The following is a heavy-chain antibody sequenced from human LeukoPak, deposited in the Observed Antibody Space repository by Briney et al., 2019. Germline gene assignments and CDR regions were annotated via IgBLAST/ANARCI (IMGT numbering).Heavy chain of an antibody. J-gene: IGHJ4*02. Sequence: SETLSLTCAVYGGSFSGYYWSWIRQPPGKGLEWIGEINHSGSTNYNPSLKSRVTISVDTSKNQFSLKLSSVTAADTAVYYCARGLPLTRLSYFDYWGQGTLVTVSS. CDR3: ARGLPLTRLSYFDY. V-gene: IGHV4-34*01. D-gene: IGHD3-9*01. CDR1: GGSFSGYY. CDR2: INHSGST.